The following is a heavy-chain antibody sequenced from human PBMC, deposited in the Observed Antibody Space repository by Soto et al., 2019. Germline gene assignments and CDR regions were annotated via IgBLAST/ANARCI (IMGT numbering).Heavy chain of an antibody. Sequence: EVQLVESGGDLVQPGGSLRLSCAASGFTFSSYSMNWARQAPGKGLEWVSFISTTSTPIYYADSVKGRFTISRDNVKNSLYLQMNSLRAEDTAVYYCARYDYGNYGGAFDIWGQGTVVTVSS. CDR2: ISTTSTPI. CDR1: GFTFSSYS. CDR3: ARYDYGNYGGAFDI. J-gene: IGHJ3*02. V-gene: IGHV3-48*01. D-gene: IGHD4-17*01.